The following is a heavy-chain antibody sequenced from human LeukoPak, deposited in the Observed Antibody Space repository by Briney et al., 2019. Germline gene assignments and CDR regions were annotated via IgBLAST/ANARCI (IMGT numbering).Heavy chain of an antibody. CDR1: GYTFTSYG. CDR2: ISAYNGNT. Sequence: ASVKVSCKASGYTFTSYGISWVRQAPGQGLEWMGWISAYNGNTNYAQKLQGRVTMTTDTSTSTAYMELRSLRSDDTAVYYCARGWMSYGSGSYYRADDYGMDVWGQGTTVTVSS. CDR3: ARGWMSYGSGSYYRADDYGMDV. V-gene: IGHV1-18*01. D-gene: IGHD3-10*01. J-gene: IGHJ6*02.